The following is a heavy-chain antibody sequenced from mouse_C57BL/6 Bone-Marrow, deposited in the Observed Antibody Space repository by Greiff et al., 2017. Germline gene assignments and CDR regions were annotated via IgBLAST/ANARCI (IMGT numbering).Heavy chain of an antibody. D-gene: IGHD2-12*01. Sequence: DVKLQESGPELVKPGASVKISCKASGYSFTGYYMNWVKQSPEKSLEWIGEINPSTGGTTYNQKFKAKATLTVDKSSSTAYMQLKSLTSEDSAVYYCARGLYYNAMDYWGQGTSVTVSS. J-gene: IGHJ4*01. V-gene: IGHV1-42*01. CDR1: GYSFTGYY. CDR3: ARGLYYNAMDY. CDR2: INPSTGGT.